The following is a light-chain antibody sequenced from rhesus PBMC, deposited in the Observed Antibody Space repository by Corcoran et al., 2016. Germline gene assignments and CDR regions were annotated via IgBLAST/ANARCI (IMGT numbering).Light chain of an antibody. V-gene: IGKV1-44*01. J-gene: IGKJ4*01. CDR2: AAS. Sequence: DIQMTQSPSSLSASVGDRVTITRRACQTISSYLAWYQQKPGKVPKLLIYAASSLESGVPSRFSGSGSGTDFTLTTSSLQPEDFAPYYCQQHNSHPLTFGGGTKVEIK. CDR1: QTISSY. CDR3: QQHNSHPLT.